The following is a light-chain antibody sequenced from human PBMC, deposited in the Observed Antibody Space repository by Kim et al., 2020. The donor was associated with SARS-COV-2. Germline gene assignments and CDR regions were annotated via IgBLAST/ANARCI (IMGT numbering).Light chain of an antibody. Sequence: EIVLTQSPCTLSLSPGERATLSCRASQSVSSSYLAWYQQKPGQAPRLLIYGASSRATGIPDRFSGSGSGTDFTLTISRLEPEDFAVYYCQQYGSSLETFGQGTKLEI. CDR2: GAS. CDR1: QSVSSSY. CDR3: QQYGSSLET. J-gene: IGKJ2*01. V-gene: IGKV3-20*01.